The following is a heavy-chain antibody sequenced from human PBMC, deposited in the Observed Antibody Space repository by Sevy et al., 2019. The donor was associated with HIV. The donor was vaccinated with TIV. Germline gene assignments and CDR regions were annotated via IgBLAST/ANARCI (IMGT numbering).Heavy chain of an antibody. J-gene: IGHJ6*02. CDR1: GGSFSGYY. Sequence: SETLSLTCAVYGGSFSGYYWSWIRQPPGKGLEWIGEINHSGSTNYNPSLKSRVTISVDTSKNQFSLKLSSVTAADTAVYYCARVQYRYYYYYYGMGVWGQGTTVTVSS. CDR2: INHSGST. CDR3: ARVQYRYYYYYYGMGV. V-gene: IGHV4-34*01. D-gene: IGHD4-4*01.